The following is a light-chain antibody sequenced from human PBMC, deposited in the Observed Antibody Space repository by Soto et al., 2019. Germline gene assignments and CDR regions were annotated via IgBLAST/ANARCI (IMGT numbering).Light chain of an antibody. Sequence: IQMTQSPSSLSAAVGDRVTITCRASQSFSRWLAWYQQKPGNPPKLLIYAASRLESGVPSRFSGGDSGTEFTLTITRLQPEDVATYYCQQYSTLWAFGQGTKVDIK. CDR1: QSFSRW. J-gene: IGKJ1*01. CDR3: QQYSTLWA. CDR2: AAS. V-gene: IGKV1-5*01.